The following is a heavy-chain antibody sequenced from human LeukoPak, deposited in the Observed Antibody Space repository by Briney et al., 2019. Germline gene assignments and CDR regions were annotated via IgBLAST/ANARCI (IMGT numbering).Heavy chain of an antibody. D-gene: IGHD3-10*01. CDR1: GYTFTSYY. J-gene: IGHJ4*02. Sequence: ASVKVSCKASGYTFTSYYMHWVRQAPGQGLEWMGIINPSGGSTSYAQKFQGRVTMTRDTSTSTVYMELSSLRSEDTAVYYCARDHLHFWFGELGYFDYWGQGTLVTVSS. CDR3: ARDHLHFWFGELGYFDY. V-gene: IGHV1-46*01. CDR2: INPSGGST.